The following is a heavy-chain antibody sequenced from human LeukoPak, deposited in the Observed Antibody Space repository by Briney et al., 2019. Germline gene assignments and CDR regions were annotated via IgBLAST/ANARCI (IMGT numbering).Heavy chain of an antibody. D-gene: IGHD3-10*01. V-gene: IGHV1-18*01. Sequence: ASVKVSCKASGYPFTSYGITWVRQAPGQGLEWLGWISGYNGNTNYAQNLQGRVTMTTDTSTSTAYMDLRSLGSDDTAVYYCARGLRGYVSGSYLDYWGQGTLVTVSS. CDR1: GYPFTSYG. CDR3: ARGLRGYVSGSYLDY. CDR2: ISGYNGNT. J-gene: IGHJ4*02.